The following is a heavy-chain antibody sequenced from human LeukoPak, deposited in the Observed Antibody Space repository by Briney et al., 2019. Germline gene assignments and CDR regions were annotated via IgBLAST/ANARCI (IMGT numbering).Heavy chain of an antibody. CDR2: ISTYNGKT. CDR1: GYSFTSYG. D-gene: IGHD6-19*01. V-gene: IGHV1-18*01. J-gene: IGHJ4*02. CDR3: ARGGPRIAVPGTVL. Sequence: ASVKVSCKASGYSFTSYGISWVRQAPGQGLEWMGWISTYNGKTTPAQKFQGRVTMTTDTSTSTAYMELWSLRSDDTAVYYCARGGPRIAVPGTVLWGQGTLVTVSS.